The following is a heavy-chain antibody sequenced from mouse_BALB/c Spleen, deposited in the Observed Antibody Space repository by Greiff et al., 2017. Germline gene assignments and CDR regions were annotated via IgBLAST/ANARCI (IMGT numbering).Heavy chain of an antibody. D-gene: IGHD1-1*02. V-gene: IGHV5-6-5*01. J-gene: IGHJ3*01. CDR2: ISSGGST. CDR1: GFTFSSYA. Sequence: EVQVVESGGGLVKPGGSLKLSCAASGFTFSSYAMSWVRQTPEKRLEWVASISSGGSTYYPDSVKGRFTISRDNARNILYLQMSSLRSEDTAIYYCARGGGTGAWVADWGQGSLVTVSA. CDR3: ARGGGTGAWVAD.